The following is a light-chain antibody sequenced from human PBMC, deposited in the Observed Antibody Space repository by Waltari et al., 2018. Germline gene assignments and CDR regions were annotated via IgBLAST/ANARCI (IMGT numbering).Light chain of an antibody. V-gene: IGKV4-1*01. Sequence: DIVMTQSPDSLAVSLGERVPINCRSSQNLLYNSDNKHYLAWFQQKPGQPPKLLIYWASTRESGVPDRFSGSGSGTEFTLTISSLQAADVAVYYCQQCYSTPYTFGQGTKLEIK. J-gene: IGKJ2*01. CDR2: WAS. CDR3: QQCYSTPYT. CDR1: QNLLYNSDNKHY.